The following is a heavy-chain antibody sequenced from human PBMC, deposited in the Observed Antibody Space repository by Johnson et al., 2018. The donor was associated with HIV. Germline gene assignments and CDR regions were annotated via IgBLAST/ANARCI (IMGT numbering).Heavy chain of an antibody. CDR2: ISNTGGRT. V-gene: IGHV3-23*04. J-gene: IGHJ3*02. CDR1: GFTFSSYA. D-gene: IGHD3-10*01. CDR3: AKALGELKRYDAFDI. Sequence: VQLVESGGGVVQPGRSLRLSCAASGFTFSSYAMNWVRQAPGKGLEWVSAISNTGGRTYYADSVKGRFTISRDNSKYSLFLQMNSLRAEDTAVYYCAKALGELKRYDAFDIWGHGTMVTVYS.